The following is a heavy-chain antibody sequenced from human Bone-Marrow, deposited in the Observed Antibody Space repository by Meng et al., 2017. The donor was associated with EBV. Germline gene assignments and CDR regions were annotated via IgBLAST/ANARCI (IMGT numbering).Heavy chain of an antibody. CDR2: INHSGST. CDR3: AREVYNWFDP. Sequence: QGQRQQWGAGLLKPSETLSLTCAVYGGSFSDYYWSWIRQPPGKGLEWIGEINHSGSTNYNPSLKSRVTISVDTSKNQFSLKLSSVTAADTAVYYCAREVYNWFDPWGQGTLVTVSS. J-gene: IGHJ5*02. V-gene: IGHV4-34*01. D-gene: IGHD6-6*01. CDR1: GGSFSDYY.